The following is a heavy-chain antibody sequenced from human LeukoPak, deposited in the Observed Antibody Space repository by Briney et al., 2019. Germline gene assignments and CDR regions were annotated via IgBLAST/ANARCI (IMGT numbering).Heavy chain of an antibody. D-gene: IGHD3-3*01. CDR1: GDSVSSNGAS. Sequence: SQTLSLTCAISGDSVSSNGASWNWIRQSPSRGLEWLGRTYYRSQQWHSDYAPSVKGRITLDPDTSKNQFSLQLNSMTPEDMVLYYCGRETDFGVVTNWGQGTLVTVS. J-gene: IGHJ4*02. V-gene: IGHV6-1*01. CDR3: GRETDFGVVTN. CDR2: TYYRSQQWHS.